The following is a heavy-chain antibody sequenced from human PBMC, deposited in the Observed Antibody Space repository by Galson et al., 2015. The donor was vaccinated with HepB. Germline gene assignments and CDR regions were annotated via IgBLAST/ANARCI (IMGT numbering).Heavy chain of an antibody. Sequence: SCKASGYTFTSYGISWVRQAPGQGLEWMGWISAYNGNTNYAQKLQGRVTMTTDTSTSTAYMELRSLRSDDTAVYYCARGLADTAMFSFDYWGQGTLVTVSS. V-gene: IGHV1-18*01. CDR2: ISAYNGNT. CDR1: GYTFTSYG. CDR3: ARGLADTAMFSFDY. J-gene: IGHJ4*02. D-gene: IGHD5-18*01.